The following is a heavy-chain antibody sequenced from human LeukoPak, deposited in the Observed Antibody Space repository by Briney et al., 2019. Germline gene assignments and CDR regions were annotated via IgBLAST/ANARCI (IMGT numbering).Heavy chain of an antibody. CDR1: GYTFTSYG. V-gene: IGHV1-18*01. D-gene: IGHD6-6*01. CDR2: ISAFNGNT. CDR3: AIEYSSSSDYYYYMDV. Sequence: ASVKVSCKASGYTFTSYGISWVRQAPGQGLEWMGWISAFNGNTNYAQKLQGRVTMTTDTSTSTAYMELRSLRSDDTAVYYCAIEYSSSSDYYYYMDVWGKGTTVTVSS. J-gene: IGHJ6*03.